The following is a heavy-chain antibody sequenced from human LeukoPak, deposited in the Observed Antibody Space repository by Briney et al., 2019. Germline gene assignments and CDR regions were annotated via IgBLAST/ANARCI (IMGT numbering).Heavy chain of an antibody. Sequence: GGSLRLPCVASGFTFSNYWMAWIRHAPGRGLEWVANINKDGSETYYLDSVRGRFTTSRDNAKNSLYLQMNTLGAEDTAVYYCVRELVVGPAEYFQNWGQGTLVTVSS. J-gene: IGHJ1*01. V-gene: IGHV3-7*01. CDR2: INKDGSET. CDR1: GFTFSNYW. CDR3: VRELVVGPAEYFQN. D-gene: IGHD2-15*01.